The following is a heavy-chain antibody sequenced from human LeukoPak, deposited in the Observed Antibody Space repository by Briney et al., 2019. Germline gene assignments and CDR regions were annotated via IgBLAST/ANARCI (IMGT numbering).Heavy chain of an antibody. Sequence: GASVKVSCKASGCTFTSYYMHWVRQAPGQGLGWMGIINPSGGSTSYAQKFQGRVTMTRDTSTSTVYMELSSLRSEDTAVYYCARTPRNYYDSSGYPVNYYFDYWGQGTLVTVSS. D-gene: IGHD3-22*01. CDR1: GCTFTSYY. CDR2: INPSGGST. CDR3: ARTPRNYYDSSGYPVNYYFDY. V-gene: IGHV1-46*01. J-gene: IGHJ4*02.